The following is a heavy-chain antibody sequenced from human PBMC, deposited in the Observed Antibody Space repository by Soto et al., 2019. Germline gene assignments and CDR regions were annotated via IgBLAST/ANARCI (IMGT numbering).Heavy chain of an antibody. J-gene: IGHJ6*03. CDR2: IYYSGST. D-gene: IGHD3-3*01. CDR1: GGSISSGGYY. Sequence: QVQLQESGPGLVKPSQTLSLTCTVSGGSISSGGYYWSWIRQHPGKGLEWIGYIYYSGSTYYNPSLKRRVTISVDTSKNQFSLKLSSVTAADTAVYYCARDWFWSGYSRYYYYMDVWGKGTTVTVSS. CDR3: ARDWFWSGYSRYYYYMDV. V-gene: IGHV4-31*03.